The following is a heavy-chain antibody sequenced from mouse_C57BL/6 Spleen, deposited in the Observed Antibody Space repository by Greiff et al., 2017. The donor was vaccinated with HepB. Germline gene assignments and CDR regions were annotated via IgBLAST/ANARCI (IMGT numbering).Heavy chain of an antibody. CDR3: ASDPGAMDY. J-gene: IGHJ4*01. Sequence: EVKLMESGGGLVKPGGSLKLSCAASGFTFSSYAMSWVRQTPEKRLEWVATISDGGSYTYYPDNVKGRFTISRDNAKNNLYLQLGHLKSEDTAMYYCASDPGAMDYWGQGTSVTVSS. CDR2: ISDGGSYT. CDR1: GFTFSSYA. V-gene: IGHV5-4*03.